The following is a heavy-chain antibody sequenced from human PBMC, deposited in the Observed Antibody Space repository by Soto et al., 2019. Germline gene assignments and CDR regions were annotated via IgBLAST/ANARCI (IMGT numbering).Heavy chain of an antibody. D-gene: IGHD1-26*01. CDR1: GYTFTSYD. V-gene: IGHV1-8*01. CDR3: ARQAPSGSSDS. CDR2: MNPNSGNT. J-gene: IGHJ5*01. Sequence: QVQLVQSGAEVKKPGASVTVSCKASGYTFTSYDINWVRQATGQGLEWMGWMNPNSGNTGYAQKFQGRVTMTRNTSRTTASMGRRSLRSQDTAVYYCARQAPSGSSDSWGQGTLVTVSS.